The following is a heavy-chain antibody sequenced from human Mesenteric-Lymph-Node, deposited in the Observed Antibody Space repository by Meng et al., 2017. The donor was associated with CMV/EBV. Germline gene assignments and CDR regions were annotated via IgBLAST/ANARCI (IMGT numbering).Heavy chain of an antibody. D-gene: IGHD6-6*01. CDR3: ARDKIAARRGYYYGMDV. Sequence: GESLKISCAASGFTFSSYWMTWVRQAPGKGLEWVANIKPDGSETYYVDSVKGRFTISRDNAKNSLYLQMNSLRAEDTAVYYCARDKIAARRGYYYGMDVWGQGTTVTVSS. V-gene: IGHV3-7*01. CDR2: IKPDGSET. CDR1: GFTFSSYW. J-gene: IGHJ6*02.